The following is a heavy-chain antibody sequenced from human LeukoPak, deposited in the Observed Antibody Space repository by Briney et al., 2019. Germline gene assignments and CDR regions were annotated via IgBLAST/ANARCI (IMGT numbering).Heavy chain of an antibody. J-gene: IGHJ6*03. CDR2: IGGCGTTI. Sequence: GGSLRLSCAASGFTFSDYYMSWIRQAPGKGLEWVSYIGGCGTTIFYAHSVKGRFTISRDNAKNTLYLQMNSLRAEDTAVYYCARVSSGSYFGYYYYYMDVWGKGTTVTVSS. V-gene: IGHV3-11*04. CDR1: GFTFSDYY. D-gene: IGHD1-26*01. CDR3: ARVSSGSYFGYYYYYMDV.